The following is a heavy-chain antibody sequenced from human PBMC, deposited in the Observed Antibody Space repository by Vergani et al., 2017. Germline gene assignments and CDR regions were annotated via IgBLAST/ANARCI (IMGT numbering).Heavy chain of an antibody. J-gene: IGHJ3*02. D-gene: IGHD3-9*01. CDR2: IYYSGST. CDR1: GGSISSGGYY. CDR3: ARDSVRSVLRYFENNDAFDI. V-gene: IGHV4-31*03. Sequence: QVQLQESGPGLVKPSQTLSLSCTVSGGSISSGGYYWSWIRQHPGKGLEWIGYIYYSGSTYYNPSLKSRVTMSVDTSKNQFSLKLSSVTAADTAVYYCARDSVRSVLRYFENNDAFDIWGQGTMVTVSS.